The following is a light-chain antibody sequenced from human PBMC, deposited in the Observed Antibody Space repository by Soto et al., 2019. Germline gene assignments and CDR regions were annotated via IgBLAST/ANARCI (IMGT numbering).Light chain of an antibody. V-gene: IGKV3-20*01. CDR2: GAS. CDR3: QQYGDAPRT. J-gene: IGKJ1*01. Sequence: EIVLTQSPGTLSLSPGERATLSCRASQSVRSSYVAWYQQKPGQAPRLLIFGASSRATGIPDRFSASGFGTDFTLTIDRLEPEDFAVYYCQQYGDAPRTFGQGTKVEIK. CDR1: QSVRSSY.